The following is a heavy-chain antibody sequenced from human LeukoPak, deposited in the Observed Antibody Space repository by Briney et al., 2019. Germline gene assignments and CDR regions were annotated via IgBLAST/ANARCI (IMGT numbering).Heavy chain of an antibody. CDR1: GLTFSSYA. Sequence: GGSLRLSCAASGLTFSSYAMHWVRQAPGKGLEWVAVISDDGSYIHYADSVKGRFTISRDNSKNTLNLQMNSLRAEDTAVYYCARDRSSLEYWGQGTLVTVSS. CDR3: ARDRSSLEY. J-gene: IGHJ4*02. D-gene: IGHD6-13*01. CDR2: ISDDGSYI. V-gene: IGHV3-30-3*01.